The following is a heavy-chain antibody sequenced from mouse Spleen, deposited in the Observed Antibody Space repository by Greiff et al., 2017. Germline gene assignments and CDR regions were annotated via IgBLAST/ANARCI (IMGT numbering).Heavy chain of an antibody. V-gene: IGHV2-2*01. CDR1: GFSLTSYG. D-gene: IGHD4-1*01. CDR3: ARNRDPLTGTYFDY. CDR2: IWSGGST. Sequence: VQLQQSGPGLVQPSQSLSITCTVSGFSLTSYGVHWVRQSPGKGLEWLGVIWSGGSTDYNAAFISRLSISKDNSKSQVFFKMNSLQADDTAIYYCARNRDPLTGTYFDYWGQGTTLTVSS. J-gene: IGHJ2*01.